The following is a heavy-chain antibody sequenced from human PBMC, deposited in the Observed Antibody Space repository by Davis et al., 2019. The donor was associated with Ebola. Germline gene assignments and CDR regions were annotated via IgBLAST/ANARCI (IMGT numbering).Heavy chain of an antibody. V-gene: IGHV1-69*04. D-gene: IGHD6-19*01. Sequence: AASVKVSCKASGGTFTSYTISWVRHAPGQGLEWMGRSIPILGIGNYAQTFKGRVTITADKSTTTVYMELISLRAEDTAVYYCATDGSAVAGPTWGQGTLVTVSP. J-gene: IGHJ4*02. CDR2: SIPILGIG. CDR3: ATDGSAVAGPT. CDR1: GGTFTSYT.